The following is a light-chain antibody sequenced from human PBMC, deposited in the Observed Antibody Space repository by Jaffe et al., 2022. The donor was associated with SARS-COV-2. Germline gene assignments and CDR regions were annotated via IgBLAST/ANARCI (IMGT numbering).Light chain of an antibody. CDR3: AAWDDSLNAFD. Sequence: QSVLTQPPSASGTPGQRVTISCSGSSSNIGSNTVNWYQQLPGTAPKLLMYSNNQRPSGVPARLSGSKSGTSASLAISGLQSEDEADYYCAAWDDSLNAFDFGTGTKVTVL. J-gene: IGLJ1*01. CDR2: SNN. V-gene: IGLV1-44*01. CDR1: SSNIGSNT.